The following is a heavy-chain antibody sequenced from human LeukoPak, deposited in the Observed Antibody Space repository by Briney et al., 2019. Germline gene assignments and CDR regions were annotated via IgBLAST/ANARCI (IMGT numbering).Heavy chain of an antibody. V-gene: IGHV3-23*01. D-gene: IGHD2-2*01. J-gene: IGHJ4*02. CDR2: ISGSGGST. CDR3: ARDHIVVVPAAPPPLDY. CDR1: GFTFSSYA. Sequence: GGSLRLSCAASGFTFSSYAMSWVRQAPGKGLEWVSAISGSGGSTYYADSVKGRFTISRDNAKNSLYLQMNSLRAEDTAVYYCARDHIVVVPAAPPPLDYWGQGTLVTVSS.